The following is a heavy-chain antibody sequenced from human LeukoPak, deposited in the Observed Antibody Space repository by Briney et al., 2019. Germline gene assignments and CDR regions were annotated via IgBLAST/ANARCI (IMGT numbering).Heavy chain of an antibody. CDR3: ARDPHCSSTSCYFDY. V-gene: IGHV3-23*01. Sequence: PGESLRLSCAASGFTFSSYAMSWVRQAPGKGLEWVSVISGSGGSTYYADSVKGRFTISRDNSKNTLYLQMNSLRAEDTAVYYCARDPHCSSTSCYFDYWGQGTLVTVSS. CDR1: GFTFSSYA. D-gene: IGHD2-2*01. CDR2: ISGSGGST. J-gene: IGHJ4*02.